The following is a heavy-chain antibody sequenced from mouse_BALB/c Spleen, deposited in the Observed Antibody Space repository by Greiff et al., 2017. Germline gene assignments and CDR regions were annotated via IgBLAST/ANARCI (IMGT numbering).Heavy chain of an antibody. V-gene: IGHV5-6-3*01. D-gene: IGHD4-1*01. J-gene: IGHJ2*01. CDR1: GFTFSSYG. Sequence: EVMLVESGGGLVQPGGSLKLSCAASGFTFSSYGMSWVRQTPDKRLELVATINSNGGSTYYPDSVKGRFTISRDNAKNTLYLQMSSLKSEDTAMYYCARTGSLIWGFDYWGQGTTLTVSS. CDR2: INSNGGST. CDR3: ARTGSLIWGFDY.